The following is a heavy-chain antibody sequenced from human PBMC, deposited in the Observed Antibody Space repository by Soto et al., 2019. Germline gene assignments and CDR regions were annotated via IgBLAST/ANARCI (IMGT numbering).Heavy chain of an antibody. J-gene: IGHJ6*03. CDR2: ICGGGGST. D-gene: IGHD4-17*01. CDR3: AKTPRANYGDYGGYYYYYMDV. Sequence: EVQLVESGGGLVQPGGSLRLSCAASGSTFSSYAMSWVRQAPGKGLEWVSAICGGGGSTYYADSVKGRFTISRDNSKNTRYLKMNSLRAEDPDVYYCAKTPRANYGDYGGYYYYYMDVWGKGTTVTVSS. V-gene: IGHV3-23*04. CDR1: GSTFSSYA.